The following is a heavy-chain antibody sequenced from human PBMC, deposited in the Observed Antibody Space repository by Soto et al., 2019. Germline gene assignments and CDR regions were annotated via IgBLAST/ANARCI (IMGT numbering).Heavy chain of an antibody. CDR1: GYTFTSYD. CDR2: MNPNSGNT. Sequence: QVQLVQSGAEVKKPGASVKVSCKASGYTFTSYDINWVRQATGQGLEWMGWMNPNSGNTGYVQKLQGRVTMTRNSSISTAYMELSSLRSEDTAVYFWARERRGMDVWGQGTTVTVSS. CDR3: ARERRGMDV. J-gene: IGHJ6*01. V-gene: IGHV1-8*01.